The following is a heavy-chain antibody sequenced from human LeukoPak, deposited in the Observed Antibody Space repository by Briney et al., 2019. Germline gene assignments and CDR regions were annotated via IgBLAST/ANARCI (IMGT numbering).Heavy chain of an antibody. CDR1: GFTFGDYT. J-gene: IGHJ4*02. Sequence: GGSLRLSCTASGFTFGDYTMSWVRQAPGKGLEWVADIKQDGSEKNYVDSVKGRFTISRDNAKNSLYLQMNILRAEDTAVYYCARDLYASGSYDYWGQGTLVTVSS. CDR3: ARDLYASGSYDY. V-gene: IGHV3-7*04. CDR2: IKQDGSEK. D-gene: IGHD3-10*01.